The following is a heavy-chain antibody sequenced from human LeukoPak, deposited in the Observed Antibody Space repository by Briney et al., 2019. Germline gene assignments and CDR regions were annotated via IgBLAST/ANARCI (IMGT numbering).Heavy chain of an antibody. J-gene: IGHJ4*02. CDR2: ISAYNGNT. V-gene: IGHV1-18*01. CDR3: ARDDPFPVAGTIDY. Sequence: ASVKVSCKASGYTFTSYGIGWVRQAPGQGLEWMGWISAYNGNTNYAQKLQGRVTMTTDTSTSTAYMELRSLRSDDTAVYYCARDDPFPVAGTIDYWGQGTLVTVSS. CDR1: GYTFTSYG. D-gene: IGHD6-19*01.